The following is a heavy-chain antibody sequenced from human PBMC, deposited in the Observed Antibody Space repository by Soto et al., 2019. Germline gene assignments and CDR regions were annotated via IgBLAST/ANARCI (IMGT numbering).Heavy chain of an antibody. CDR3: ARGADYYDSSGYLVY. V-gene: IGHV3-74*01. CDR2: INSDGSST. J-gene: IGHJ4*02. Sequence: GGSLRLSCAASGFTFSSYWMHWVRQAPGKGLVWVARINSDGSSTNYADSVKGRFTISRDNAKNTLYLQMNSLRAEDTAVYYWARGADYYDSSGYLVYWGQGTLVTVSS. D-gene: IGHD3-22*01. CDR1: GFTFSSYW.